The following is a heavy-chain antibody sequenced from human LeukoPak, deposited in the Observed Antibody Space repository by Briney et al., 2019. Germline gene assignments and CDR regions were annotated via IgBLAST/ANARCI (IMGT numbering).Heavy chain of an antibody. J-gene: IGHJ4*02. V-gene: IGHV3-23*01. CDR2: ISDSGGRT. Sequence: GGSLRLSCAVSGITLSNYGMTWVRQAPGKGLEWVAGISDSGGRTNYADFVKGRFTISRDNPKNTLYLQMNSLRAEDTAVYFCAKRGVVIRVILVGFHKEAYYFDSWGQGVLVTVSS. CDR3: AKRGVVIRVILVGFHKEAYYFDS. CDR1: GITLSNYG. D-gene: IGHD3-22*01.